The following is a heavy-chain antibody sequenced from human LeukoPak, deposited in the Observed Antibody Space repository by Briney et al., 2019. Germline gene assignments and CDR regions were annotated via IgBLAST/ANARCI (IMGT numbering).Heavy chain of an antibody. CDR1: GFTFGAHA. CDR3: ARAADSSGWYYFDS. V-gene: IGHV3-30*01. D-gene: IGHD6-19*01. CDR2: ISHDGRNK. J-gene: IGHJ4*02. Sequence: GGSLRPSCAASGFTFGAHAMHWVRQAPGKGLEWVAVISHDGRNKYNAASVEGRFTISRDKSKSTLYLQMNSLRIEDTAVYYCARAADSSGWYYFDSWGEGTLAIVSS.